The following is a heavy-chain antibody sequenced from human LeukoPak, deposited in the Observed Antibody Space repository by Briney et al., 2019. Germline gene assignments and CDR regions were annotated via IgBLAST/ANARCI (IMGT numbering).Heavy chain of an antibody. CDR2: IIPIFGSP. Sequence: WASVKVSCKASGGTFSSYAISWVRQAPGQGLEWMGRIIPIFGSPNYAQKFQGRLTITTDESTSTVYMELSSLRSEDTAVYYCARDGGYSSGQGGRPDYWGQGTLVTVSS. D-gene: IGHD6-19*01. CDR3: ARDGGYSSGQGGRPDY. CDR1: GGTFSSYA. V-gene: IGHV1-69*05. J-gene: IGHJ4*02.